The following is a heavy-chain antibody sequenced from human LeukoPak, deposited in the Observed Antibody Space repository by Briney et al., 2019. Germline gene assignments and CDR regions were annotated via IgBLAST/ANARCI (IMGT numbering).Heavy chain of an antibody. CDR3: ARAHDSRRGRYGMDV. J-gene: IGHJ6*02. CDR2: IYYSGST. Sequence: SETLSLTCTVSGGSISSYYWGWIRQPPGKGLEWIGYIYYSGSTNYNPSLKSRVTISVDTSKNQFSLKLSSVTAADTAVYYCARAHDSRRGRYGMDVWGQGTTVTVSS. D-gene: IGHD2-21*02. CDR1: GGSISSYY. V-gene: IGHV4-59*01.